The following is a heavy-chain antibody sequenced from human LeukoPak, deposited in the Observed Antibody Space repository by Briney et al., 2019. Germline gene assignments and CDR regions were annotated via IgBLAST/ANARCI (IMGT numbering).Heavy chain of an antibody. J-gene: IGHJ4*02. D-gene: IGHD3-3*01. V-gene: IGHV3-7*01. CDR3: ARDYDFWSGYPNSYFDY. Sequence: GGSLRLSCAASGFTFSSYWMSWVRQAPGKGLEWVANIKQDGSEKYYVDSVKGRFTISRDNAKNSLYLQMNSLRAEDTAVYYCARDYDFWSGYPNSYFDYWGQGTLVTVSS. CDR1: GFTFSSYW. CDR2: IKQDGSEK.